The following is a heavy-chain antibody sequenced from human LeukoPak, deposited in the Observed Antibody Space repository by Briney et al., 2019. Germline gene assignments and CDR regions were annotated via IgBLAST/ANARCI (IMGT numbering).Heavy chain of an antibody. CDR3: ARENSGSYREFDY. D-gene: IGHD1-26*01. Sequence: SETLSLTCTVSGGSISSYYWSWVRQSPGKGLEWIGYIFTSGWTDYNPSLKSRVTMSVDTSKNQFSLKLSSVTAADTAVFYCARENSGSYREFDYWGQGTLVTVSS. CDR1: GGSISSYY. J-gene: IGHJ4*02. CDR2: IFTSGWT. V-gene: IGHV4-4*09.